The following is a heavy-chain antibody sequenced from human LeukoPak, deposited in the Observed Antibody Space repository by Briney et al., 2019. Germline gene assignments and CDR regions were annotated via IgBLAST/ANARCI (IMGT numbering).Heavy chain of an antibody. CDR2: IKEGGSEK. V-gene: IGHV3-7*01. CDR1: GFTFSNYW. D-gene: IGHD3-22*01. CDR3: ARDTMTSSWYCDD. Sequence: GGSLRLSCVASGFTFSNYWMSWVRQAPGKGLEWVANIKEGGSEKYSVDSVKGRFTISRDNAKKSLYLQMDSLRVEDTSVYYCARDTMTSSWYCDDWGQGTLVTVSS. J-gene: IGHJ4*02.